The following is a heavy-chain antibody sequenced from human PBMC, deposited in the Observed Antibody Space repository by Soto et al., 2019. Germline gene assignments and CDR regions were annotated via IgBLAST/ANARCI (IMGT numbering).Heavy chain of an antibody. J-gene: IGHJ4*02. D-gene: IGHD3-10*01. CDR2: VIPILGAS. CDR3: ARSRGSYYSNFDS. V-gene: IGHV1-69*08. CDR1: ADTFTGYT. Sequence: QVQLVQSGAEVKKPGSSVKVSCKASADTFTGYTVTWVRQAPGQGLEWVGRVIPILGASNFAQKFQGRVTISADKSTDPAYMVLTGLTSEDTAVYYCARSRGSYYSNFDSWGQGTLVTVSS.